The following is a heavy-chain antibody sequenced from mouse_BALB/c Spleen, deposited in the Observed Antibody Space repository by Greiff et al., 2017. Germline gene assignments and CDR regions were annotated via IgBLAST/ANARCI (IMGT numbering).Heavy chain of an antibody. CDR2: ISDGGSYT. J-gene: IGHJ1*01. D-gene: IGHD1-1*01. CDR1: GFTFSDYY. Sequence: EVQGVESGGGLVKPGGSLKLSCAASGFTFSDYYMYWVRQTPEKRLEWVATISDGGSYTYYPDSVKGRFTISRDNAKNNLYLQMSSLKSEDTAMYYCARESYGSSYGYFDVWGAGTTVTVSS. CDR3: ARESYGSSYGYFDV. V-gene: IGHV5-4*02.